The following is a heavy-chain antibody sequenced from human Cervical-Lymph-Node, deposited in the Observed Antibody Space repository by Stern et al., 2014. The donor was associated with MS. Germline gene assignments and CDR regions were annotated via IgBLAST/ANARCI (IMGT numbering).Heavy chain of an antibody. D-gene: IGHD4-11*01. Sequence: EVQLVESGGGLAQPGGSLSLSCAASGFTFSASSMNWVRQAPGRGLEWVSYIGDGGSPIYYADSVKGRFTISRDNAKNLVYLQMNSLRDEDTAVYFCARAQSDGLQYYYYGMDVWGQGTTVTVSS. J-gene: IGHJ6*02. V-gene: IGHV3-48*02. CDR1: GFTFSASS. CDR2: IGDGGSPI. CDR3: ARAQSDGLQYYYYGMDV.